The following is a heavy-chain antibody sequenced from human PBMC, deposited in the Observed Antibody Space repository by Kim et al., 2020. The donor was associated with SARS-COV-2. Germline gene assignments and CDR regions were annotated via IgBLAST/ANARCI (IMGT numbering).Heavy chain of an antibody. CDR1: GGSFSGYQ. CDR3: ARGVPEY. J-gene: IGHJ4*02. CDR2: INHSGST. Sequence: SETLSLTCAVYGGSFSGYQWSWVRQSPGKGLEWIGQINHSGSTNYNPSLKSRLTMSVDTSKNQFSLKLTSVTATDTGVYYCARGVPEYWGQGSLVTVSS. V-gene: IGHV4-34*01.